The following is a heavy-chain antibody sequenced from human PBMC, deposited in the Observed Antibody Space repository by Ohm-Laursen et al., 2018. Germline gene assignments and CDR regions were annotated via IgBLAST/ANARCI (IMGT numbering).Heavy chain of an antibody. CDR3: ARNSTAPDY. CDR2: INHSGST. J-gene: IGHJ4*02. Sequence: GTLSLTCAVYGGSFSGYYWSWIRQPPGKGLEWIGEINHSGSTNYNPSLKSRVTISVDTSKNQSSLKLSSVTAADTAVYYCARNSTAPDYWGQGTLVTVSS. D-gene: IGHD5-18*01. CDR1: GGSFSGYY. V-gene: IGHV4-34*01.